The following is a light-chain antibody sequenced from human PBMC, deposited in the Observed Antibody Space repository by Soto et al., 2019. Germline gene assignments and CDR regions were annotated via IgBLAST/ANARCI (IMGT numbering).Light chain of an antibody. J-gene: IGKJ2*01. CDR1: QGVSHS. Sequence: EIVLTQSPATLSLSPGERATLSCRASQGVSHSLAWYQQKPGQAPRLLIYDASNRATGIPARFSGSGPGTDFTLTISGLEPEDFALYYCQQRSDWPYTFGQGTKLEI. CDR2: DAS. V-gene: IGKV3D-11*01. CDR3: QQRSDWPYT.